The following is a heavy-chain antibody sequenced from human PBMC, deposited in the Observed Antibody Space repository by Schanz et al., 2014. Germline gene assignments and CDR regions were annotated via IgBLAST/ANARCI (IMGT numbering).Heavy chain of an antibody. J-gene: IGHJ4*02. CDR3: ARHRDEMATVSSPFDY. V-gene: IGHV4-39*01. Sequence: QVQLQESGPGLVKPSETLSLTCSVSGDSITGVSRYWGWIRQPPGKGLEWIASDCISATDYVNESLQSRVSISIDRTKNRLSLKVTSVTAADTAVYFCARHRDEMATVSSPFDYWGQGILVTVSS. CDR1: GDSITGVSRY. D-gene: IGHD2-15*01. CDR2: DCISATD.